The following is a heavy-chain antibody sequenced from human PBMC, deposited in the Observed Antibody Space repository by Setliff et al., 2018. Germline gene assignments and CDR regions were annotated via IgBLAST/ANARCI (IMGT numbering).Heavy chain of an antibody. CDR1: GFTLSTYW. CDR3: ARDPAYGAFDI. V-gene: IGHV3-7*03. D-gene: IGHD3-16*01. Sequence: GGSLRLSCSASGFTLSTYWMSWVRQAPGKGLERLANINEDGSHKWYVDSVQCRFTISRDNAKNSLYLQMNGLRAEDTAVYYCARDPAYGAFDIWGQGTMVTVSS. J-gene: IGHJ3*02. CDR2: INEDGSHK.